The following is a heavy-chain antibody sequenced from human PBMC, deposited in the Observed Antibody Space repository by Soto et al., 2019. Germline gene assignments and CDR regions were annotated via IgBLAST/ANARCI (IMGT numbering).Heavy chain of an antibody. V-gene: IGHV3-23*01. CDR2: ISGSGGFT. Sequence: EVQLLESGGVLVQPGGSLRLSCAASGFTFSNYAMNWVRQAPGKGLEWVSAISGSGGFTYYADSVKGRFTISRDNSKNTLFLQMNSLRAEDTAVFYCAKDGDTNIVGNYFDYWGQGTLVTVSS. CDR1: GFTFSNYA. D-gene: IGHD5-12*01. CDR3: AKDGDTNIVGNYFDY. J-gene: IGHJ4*02.